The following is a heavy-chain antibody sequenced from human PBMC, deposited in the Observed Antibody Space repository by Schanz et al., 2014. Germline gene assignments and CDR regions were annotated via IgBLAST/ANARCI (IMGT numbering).Heavy chain of an antibody. CDR1: GFTFSNYG. J-gene: IGHJ4*02. CDR3: GRDYSGGALDY. D-gene: IGHD6-19*01. V-gene: IGHV3-30*19. Sequence: QVQLVESGGGVVQPGGSLRLSCAASGFTFSNYGIHWVRQAPGKGLEWVTIISHDGSIQYGADSVKGRFTLSRDNSKNTMDLQMNSLRPEDTAVYYCGRDYSGGALDYWGQGTLVTVSS. CDR2: ISHDGSIQ.